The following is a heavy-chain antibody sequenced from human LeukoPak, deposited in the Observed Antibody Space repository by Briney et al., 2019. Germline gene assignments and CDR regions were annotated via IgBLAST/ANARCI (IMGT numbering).Heavy chain of an antibody. CDR1: GFTFSSYG. V-gene: IGHV3-30*18. CDR3: AKAHSRYYYYGMDV. J-gene: IGHJ6*02. Sequence: QTAGSLRLSCAASGFTFSSYGMHWVRQAPGKGLEWVAVISYDGSNKYYAASVKGRFTISRDNSKNTLYLQMNSLRAEDTAVYYCAKAHSRYYYYGMDVWGQGTTVTVSS. CDR2: ISYDGSNK.